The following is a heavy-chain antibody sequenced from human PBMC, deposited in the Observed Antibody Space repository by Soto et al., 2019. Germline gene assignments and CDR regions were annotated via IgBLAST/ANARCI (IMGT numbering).Heavy chain of an antibody. CDR2: ISAYNGNT. Sequence: QVQLVQSGAEVKKPGASVKVSCKASGYTFTSYGISWVRQAPGQGLEWMGWISAYNGNTNYAQKLQGRVTMTTATSTSTAYMELRSLRSDDTAVDYCARDVRGLEQWLVTYYYYGMDVWGQGTTVTVSS. J-gene: IGHJ6*02. V-gene: IGHV1-18*01. CDR1: GYTFTSYG. CDR3: ARDVRGLEQWLVTYYYYGMDV. D-gene: IGHD6-19*01.